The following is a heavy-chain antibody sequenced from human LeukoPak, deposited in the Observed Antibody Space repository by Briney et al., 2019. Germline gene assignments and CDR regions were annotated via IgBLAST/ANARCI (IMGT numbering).Heavy chain of an antibody. CDR2: INHSGST. Sequence: MSSETLSLTCAVYGGSFSGYYWSWIRQPPGKGLEWIGEINHSGSTNYNPSLKSRVTISVDTSKNQFSLKLSSVTAADTAVYYCARPYSGGWYVDYWGQGTLVTVSS. CDR3: ARPYSGGWYVDY. D-gene: IGHD6-19*01. CDR1: GGSFSGYY. V-gene: IGHV4-34*01. J-gene: IGHJ4*02.